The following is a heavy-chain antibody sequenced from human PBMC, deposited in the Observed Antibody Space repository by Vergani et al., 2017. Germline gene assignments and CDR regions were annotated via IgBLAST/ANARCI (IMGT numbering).Heavy chain of an antibody. CDR2: IDHTGRP. CDR1: GESFTSYH. V-gene: IGHV4-34*01. CDR3: ARVNTETNGHLYYFYYMDV. Sequence: QVQLQQWGGGLLKPSETLSLTCVVNGESFTSYHWTWIRQSPGEGLEWVGEIDHTGRPDYNPSLKRRLTMSVDRSRNQFSLTLNSVTATDTAIYFCARVNTETNGHLYYFYYMDVWGQGTAVTVS. J-gene: IGHJ6*03. D-gene: IGHD4-11*01.